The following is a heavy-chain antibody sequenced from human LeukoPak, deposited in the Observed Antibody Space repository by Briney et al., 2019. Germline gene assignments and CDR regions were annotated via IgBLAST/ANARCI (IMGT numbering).Heavy chain of an antibody. CDR3: ARDQSRSWSYYYYMDV. CDR1: GYTFTSYA. J-gene: IGHJ6*03. V-gene: IGHV7-4-1*02. Sequence: ASVKVSCKASGYTFTSYAMNWVRQAPGQGLEWMAWINTNTGNPTYAQGFTGRFVFSLDTSVSTAYLQISSLKAEDTAVYYCARDQSRSWSYYYYMDVWGKGTTVTVSS. D-gene: IGHD6-13*01. CDR2: INTNTGNP.